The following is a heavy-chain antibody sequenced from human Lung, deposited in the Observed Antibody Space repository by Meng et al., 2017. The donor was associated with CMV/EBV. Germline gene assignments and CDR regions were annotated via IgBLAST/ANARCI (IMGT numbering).Heavy chain of an antibody. CDR2: ISYDGSNK. V-gene: IGHV3-30*04. CDR3: ARDVIVGALSGGDGFDI. CDR1: GFTFSSYA. Sequence: GGSXRLSCAASGFTFSSYAMHWVRQAPGNGLEWVAVISYDGSNKYYADSVKGRFTISRDNSKKTMYLQKNSMMTEDKAVYYCARDVIVGALSGGDGFDIWXQGTXVTVSS. D-gene: IGHD1-26*01. J-gene: IGHJ3*02.